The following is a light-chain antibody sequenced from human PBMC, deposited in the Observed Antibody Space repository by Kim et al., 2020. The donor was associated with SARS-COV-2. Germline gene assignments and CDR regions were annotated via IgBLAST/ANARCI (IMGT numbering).Light chain of an antibody. J-gene: IGLJ3*02. CDR3: QSYDSSNHWV. CDR1: RGSIASYY. CDR2: GDN. V-gene: IGLV6-57*01. Sequence: SPGKTVTISCTRSRGSIASYYVQWYQQRPGSSPTTVIYGDNQRPSGVPDRFSGSIDSSSNSASLTISGLKTDDEADYYCQSYDSSNHWVFGGGTQLTV.